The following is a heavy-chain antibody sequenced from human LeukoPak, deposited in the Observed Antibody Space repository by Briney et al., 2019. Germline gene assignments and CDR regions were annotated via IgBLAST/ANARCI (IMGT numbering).Heavy chain of an antibody. Sequence: GGSLRLSCAASGFTFSSYAMSWVRQAPGKGLEWVSAISGSGGSTYYADSVKGRFTISRDNSKNTLYLQMNGLRAEDTAVYYCAKDLTMIVVVSVDYWGQGTLVTVSS. CDR2: ISGSGGST. D-gene: IGHD3-22*01. J-gene: IGHJ4*02. V-gene: IGHV3-23*01. CDR1: GFTFSSYA. CDR3: AKDLTMIVVVSVDY.